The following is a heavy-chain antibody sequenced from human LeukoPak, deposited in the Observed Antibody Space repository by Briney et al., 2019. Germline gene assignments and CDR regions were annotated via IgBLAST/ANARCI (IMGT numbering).Heavy chain of an antibody. CDR2: IYHSGST. CDR1: GGSISSGGYS. D-gene: IGHD3-10*01. J-gene: IGHJ3*02. CDR3: ARASITMVRGDGAFDI. V-gene: IGHV4-30-2*01. Sequence: SETLSLTCAVSGGSISSGGYSWSWIRQPPGKGLEWIGYIYHSGSTYYNPSLKSRVTISVDRSKNQFSLKLSSVTAADTAAYYCARASITMVRGDGAFDIWGQGTMVTVSS.